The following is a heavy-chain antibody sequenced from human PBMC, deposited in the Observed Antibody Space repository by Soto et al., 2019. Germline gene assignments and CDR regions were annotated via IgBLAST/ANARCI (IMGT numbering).Heavy chain of an antibody. CDR1: GFTFSSYG. Sequence: GGSLRLSCAASGFTFSSYGMHWVRQAPGKGLEWVAVISYDGSNKYYADSVKGRFTISRDNSKNTLYLQMNSLRAEDTAVYYCAKVGYYYGSGSYCDYWGQGTLVTVSS. CDR3: AKVGYYYGSGSYCDY. CDR2: ISYDGSNK. D-gene: IGHD3-10*01. V-gene: IGHV3-30*18. J-gene: IGHJ4*02.